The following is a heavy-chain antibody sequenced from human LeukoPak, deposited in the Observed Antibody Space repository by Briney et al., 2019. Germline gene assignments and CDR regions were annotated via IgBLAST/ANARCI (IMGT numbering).Heavy chain of an antibody. D-gene: IGHD1-26*01. Sequence: GGSLRLSCAASGFTFSTYSMNWVRQAPGKGLEWVSYISRTSSYINYADSVKGRFTISRDNAKNSLFLQMNSLRAEDTAVYYCARDLGATPSGYWGQGTLVTVSS. CDR3: ARDLGATPSGY. J-gene: IGHJ4*02. CDR2: ISRTSSYI. V-gene: IGHV3-21*01. CDR1: GFTFSTYS.